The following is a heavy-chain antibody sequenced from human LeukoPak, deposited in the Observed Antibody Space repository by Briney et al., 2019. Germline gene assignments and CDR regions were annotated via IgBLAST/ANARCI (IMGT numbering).Heavy chain of an antibody. CDR1: GFTFGSYS. Sequence: GGSLRLSCAASGFTFGSYSMNWVRQAPGKGLEWVSSISSSSSYIYYADSVKGRFTISRDNAKNSLYLQMNSLRAEDTAVYYCAREGSLGSVYYWGQGTLVTVSS. J-gene: IGHJ4*02. V-gene: IGHV3-21*01. CDR3: AREGSLGSVYY. CDR2: ISSSSSYI. D-gene: IGHD3-10*01.